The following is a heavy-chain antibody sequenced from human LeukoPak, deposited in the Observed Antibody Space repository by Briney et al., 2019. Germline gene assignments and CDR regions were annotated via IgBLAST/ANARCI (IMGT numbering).Heavy chain of an antibody. CDR2: INHSGST. CDR3: ARGRSGYNSYAFDI. CDR1: GGSFSGYY. Sequence: SETLSLTCAVYGGSFSGYYWSWIRQPPGKGLEWIGEINHSGSTNYNPSLESRVTISVDTSKNQFSLKLSSVTAADTAVYYCARGRSGYNSYAFDIWGQGTMVTVSS. V-gene: IGHV4-34*01. D-gene: IGHD5-12*01. J-gene: IGHJ3*02.